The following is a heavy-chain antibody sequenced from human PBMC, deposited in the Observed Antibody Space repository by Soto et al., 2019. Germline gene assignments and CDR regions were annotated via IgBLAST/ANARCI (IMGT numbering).Heavy chain of an antibody. Sequence: QVQLVESGGGVVQPGRSLRLSCAASGLTFSSYGMHWVRQAPGKGLEWVAAIWYDGSNKYYADSVKGRVTISRDNSKNALDLQMTRLRAEDTAVYYCAREAPALYYTDYWVQGTLVTVS. CDR3: AREAPALYYTDY. V-gene: IGHV3-33*01. CDR1: GLTFSSYG. J-gene: IGHJ4*02. CDR2: IWYDGSNK.